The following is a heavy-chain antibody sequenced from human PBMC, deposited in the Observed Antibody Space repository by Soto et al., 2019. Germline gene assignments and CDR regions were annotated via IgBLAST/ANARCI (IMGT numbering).Heavy chain of an antibody. Sequence: PSETLSLTCTVSGGSVSSGSYYWSWIRQPPGKGLEWTGYIYYSGSTNYNPSLKSRVTISVDTSKNQFSLKLSSVTAADTAVYYCARWDYDYVWGSYRLNYGMDVWGQGTTVTVSS. CDR3: ARWDYDYVWGSYRLNYGMDV. D-gene: IGHD3-16*02. V-gene: IGHV4-61*01. J-gene: IGHJ6*02. CDR2: IYYSGST. CDR1: GGSVSSGSYY.